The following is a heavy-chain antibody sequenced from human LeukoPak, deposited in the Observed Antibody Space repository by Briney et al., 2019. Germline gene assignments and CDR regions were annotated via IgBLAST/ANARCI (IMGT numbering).Heavy chain of an antibody. CDR1: GGSISSYY. J-gene: IGHJ4*02. CDR3: ARGRLIDYYFDY. CDR2: IYYSGST. Sequence: SETLSLTCTVSGGSISSYYWSWIRQPPGKGLEWIGYIYYSGSTNYNPSLKSRVTISVDTSKNQFSLKLSSVTAADTAAYYCARGRLIDYYFDYWGQGTLVTVSS. D-gene: IGHD3-16*01. V-gene: IGHV4-59*01.